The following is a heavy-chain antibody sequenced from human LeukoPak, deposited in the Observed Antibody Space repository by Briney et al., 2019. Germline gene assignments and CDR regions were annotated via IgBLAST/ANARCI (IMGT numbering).Heavy chain of an antibody. V-gene: IGHV4-39*01. CDR1: GSSISSSSYY. J-gene: IGHJ5*02. D-gene: IGHD4-17*01. CDR3: ARTYGDYSYNCFDP. CDR2: IYYGGSS. Sequence: SETLSLTCTVSGSSISSSSYYWGWIRQPPGKGLEWIGSIYYGGSSYYNPSLKSRVTISVDTSKNQFSLKLNSVTAADTAVYYCARTYGDYSYNCFDPWGQGTLVTVSS.